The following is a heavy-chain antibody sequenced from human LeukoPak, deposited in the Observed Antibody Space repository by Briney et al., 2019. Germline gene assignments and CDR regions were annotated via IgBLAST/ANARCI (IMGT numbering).Heavy chain of an antibody. CDR1: GFTFSSYS. J-gene: IGHJ6*03. CDR2: ISSSSSTI. Sequence: GSLRLSCAASGFTFSSYSMNWVRQAPGKGLEWVSYISSSSSTIYYADSVKGRFTISRDNAKNSLYLQMNSLRAEDTAVYYCARSSITMTYHYMDVWGKGTTVIVSS. CDR3: ARSSITMTYHYMDV. V-gene: IGHV3-48*01. D-gene: IGHD3-22*01.